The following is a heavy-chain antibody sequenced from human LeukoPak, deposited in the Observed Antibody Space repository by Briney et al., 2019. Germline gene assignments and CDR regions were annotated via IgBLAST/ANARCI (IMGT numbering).Heavy chain of an antibody. J-gene: IGHJ4*02. Sequence: GGSLRLSCAASGFTVSSKYMSWVGDAPGKGLEGVSVIYSGGSTYYADSVKGRFTISRDNSKNTLYLQMNSLRAEDTAVYYCARVVEQQLDYWGQGTLVTVSS. CDR2: IYSGGST. CDR3: ARVVEQQLDY. D-gene: IGHD6-13*01. CDR1: GFTVSSKY. V-gene: IGHV3-66*01.